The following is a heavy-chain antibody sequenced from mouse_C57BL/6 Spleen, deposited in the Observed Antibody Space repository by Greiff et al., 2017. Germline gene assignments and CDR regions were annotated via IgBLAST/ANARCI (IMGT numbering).Heavy chain of an antibody. CDR1: GYSFTGYY. CDR2: INPSTGGT. CDR3: ARKSNYEGFFDC. Sequence: EVQLQQSGPELVKPGASVKISCKASGYSFTGYYMNWVKQSPEKSLEWIGEINPSTGGTTYTQKFKAKATLTVDKSSSTAYMQLKSLTSEDFAVYYCARKSNYEGFFDCWGQVTTLTVSS. D-gene: IGHD2-5*01. V-gene: IGHV1-42*01. J-gene: IGHJ2*01.